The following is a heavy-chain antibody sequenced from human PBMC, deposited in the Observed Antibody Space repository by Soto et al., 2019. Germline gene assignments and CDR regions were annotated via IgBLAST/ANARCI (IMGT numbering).Heavy chain of an antibody. CDR3: AREMSGYYYDSTGYFFDY. CDR2: ISTQNGNT. J-gene: IGHJ4*02. D-gene: IGHD3-22*01. Sequence: ASVKVSCKASGGTFSSYAISWVRQAPGQGLEWMGWISTQNGNTNYAERLQGRITMTTETSTSTAYMELRSPRSDDTAVYYCAREMSGYYYDSTGYFFDYWGQGTMVTVSS. V-gene: IGHV1-18*01. CDR1: GGTFSSYA.